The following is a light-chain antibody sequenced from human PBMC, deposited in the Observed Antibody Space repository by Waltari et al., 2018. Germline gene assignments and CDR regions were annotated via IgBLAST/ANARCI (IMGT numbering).Light chain of an antibody. V-gene: IGLV2-14*03. CDR2: DVT. Sequence: QSALTQPASVSGSPGQSITISCTGTSSDIASYNYVSWYQQYPGEAPKLIIYDVTSRPSGFSSRFAVSKSGHTAFLTISGIQAEDEADFFCSSYTTSWTYVFGTGTTVNVL. CDR1: SSDIASYNY. J-gene: IGLJ1*01. CDR3: SSYTTSWTYV.